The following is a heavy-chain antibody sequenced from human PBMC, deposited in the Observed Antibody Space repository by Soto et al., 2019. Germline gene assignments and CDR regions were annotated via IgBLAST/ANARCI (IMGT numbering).Heavy chain of an antibody. D-gene: IGHD3-9*01. V-gene: IGHV3-21*01. CDR1: GFTFSSYS. J-gene: IGHJ4*02. Sequence: PGGSLRLSCAASGFTFSSYSMNWVRQAPGKGLEWVSSISSSSSYIYYADSVKGRFTISRDNAKNSLYLQMNSLRAEDTAVYHCARGYYDILTGYYQDLGYWGQGTLVTV. CDR2: ISSSSSYI. CDR3: ARGYYDILTGYYQDLGY.